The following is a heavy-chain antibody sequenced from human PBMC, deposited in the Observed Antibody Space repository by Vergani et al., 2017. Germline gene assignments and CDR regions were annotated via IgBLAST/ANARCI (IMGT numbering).Heavy chain of an antibody. CDR2: IIPIFGTA. V-gene: IGHV1-69*18. D-gene: IGHD3-22*01. CDR1: GCTFSSYA. J-gene: IGHJ4*02. Sequence: QVQLVQSGAEVKKPGSSVKVSCKASGCTFSSYAISWVRQAPGQGLEWMGRIIPIFGTANYAQKFQVRVTITADESTSTDYMELSSLRSEDKAAYYCARSSYDSIGYYDFDYWGQGTLVTVSS. CDR3: ARSSYDSIGYYDFDY.